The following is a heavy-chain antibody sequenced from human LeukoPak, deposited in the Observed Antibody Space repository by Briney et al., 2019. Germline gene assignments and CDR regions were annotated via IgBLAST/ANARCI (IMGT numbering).Heavy chain of an antibody. J-gene: IGHJ3*01. CDR1: GFTFSSYG. CDR3: AREGYCNITSCPRGAFDF. CDR2: ISSRSSTI. Sequence: PGGSLRLSCAASGFTFSSYGMHWVRQAPGKGLEWVSYISSRSSTIYYTDSVKGRFTISRDNAKNSLYLQMNSLRAEDTAVYYCAREGYCNITSCPRGAFDFWGQGTMVTVSS. D-gene: IGHD2-2*01. V-gene: IGHV3-48*01.